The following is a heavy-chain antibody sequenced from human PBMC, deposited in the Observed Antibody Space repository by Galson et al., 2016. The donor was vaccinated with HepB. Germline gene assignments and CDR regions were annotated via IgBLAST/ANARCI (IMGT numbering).Heavy chain of an antibody. J-gene: IGHJ2*01. CDR2: IYPGDSDT. CDR3: VGSNIPARLGYFNL. V-gene: IGHV5-51*01. Sequence: QSGAEVKKPGESLKISCKGSGYSFTNYWIAWVRQMPGKRLEWMGIIYPGDSDTRYSPSFQGQVTISADKSISTVYLQWNSLKASDTAMYYCVGSNIPARLGYFNLWGRGTLVTVSS. CDR1: GYSFTNYW. D-gene: IGHD3-16*01.